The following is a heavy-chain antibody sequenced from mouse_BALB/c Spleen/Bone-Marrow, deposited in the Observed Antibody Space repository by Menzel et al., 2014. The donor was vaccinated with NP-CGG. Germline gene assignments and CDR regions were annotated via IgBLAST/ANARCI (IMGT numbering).Heavy chain of an antibody. J-gene: IGHJ2*01. V-gene: IGHV14-3*02. CDR3: ARYYYDSSYFDY. Sequence: EVQLQQSGAELVKPGALVKLSCTASGFNIKDTYMHWVKQRPEQGLEWIGRIDPANGNTKYDPKFQGKATITADTSSNTAYLRLSSLTSEDPAVYYCARYYYDSSYFDYWGQGTTLTAST. CDR1: GFNIKDTY. D-gene: IGHD1-1*01. CDR2: IDPANGNT.